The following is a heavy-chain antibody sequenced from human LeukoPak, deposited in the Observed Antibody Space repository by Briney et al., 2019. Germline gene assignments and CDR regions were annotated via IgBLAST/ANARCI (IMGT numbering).Heavy chain of an antibody. J-gene: IGHJ6*03. D-gene: IGHD2/OR15-2a*01. CDR1: GGSISSYY. CDR3: AGLTRIIDSYYYYKDV. CDR2: IYTSGST. Sequence: PSETLSLTCTVSGGSISSYYWSWIRQPAGKGLEWIGRIYTSGSTNYNPSLKSRVTMSVDTSKTQFSLNLSSVTAADTAVYYCAGLTRIIDSYYYYKDVWGKGTTVTVS. V-gene: IGHV4-4*07.